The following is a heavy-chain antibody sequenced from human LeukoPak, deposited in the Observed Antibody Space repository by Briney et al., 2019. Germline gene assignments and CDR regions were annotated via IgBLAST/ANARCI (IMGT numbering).Heavy chain of an antibody. J-gene: IGHJ5*02. CDR1: GYTFTGYY. Sequence: ASVKASCKASGYTFTGYYMHWVRQAPGQGLEWMGWINPNSGGTNYAQKFQGRVIMTRDTSIRTAYMELSRLRSDDTAVYYCARGADCSSTSCYRRWFDPWGQGTLVTVSS. CDR2: INPNSGGT. V-gene: IGHV1-2*02. CDR3: ARGADCSSTSCYRRWFDP. D-gene: IGHD2-2*02.